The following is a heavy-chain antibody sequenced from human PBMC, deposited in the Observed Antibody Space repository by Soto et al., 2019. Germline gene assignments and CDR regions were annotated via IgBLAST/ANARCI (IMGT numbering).Heavy chain of an antibody. CDR1: GFTFSSYA. J-gene: IGHJ4*02. CDR3: AREADSSGYYFDY. CDR2: ISYDGSNK. D-gene: IGHD6-19*01. Sequence: QVQLVDSGGGVVQPGRSMRLSCAASGFTFSSYALHWVRQAPGKGLEWVAVISYDGSNKYYADSVNGRFTISRDNSKNTLYLQMNSLRAEDTAVYYCAREADSSGYYFDYWGQGTLVTVSS. V-gene: IGHV3-30-3*01.